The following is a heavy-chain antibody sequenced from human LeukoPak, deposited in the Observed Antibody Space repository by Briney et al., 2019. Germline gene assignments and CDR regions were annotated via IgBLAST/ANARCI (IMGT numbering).Heavy chain of an antibody. V-gene: IGHV3-20*04. J-gene: IGHJ4*02. D-gene: IGHD4/OR15-4a*01. CDR1: GFTFDDYG. CDR2: INWNGGST. CDR3: AKPNYYFDY. Sequence: GGSLRLSCAASGFTFDDYGMSWVRQAPGKGLEWVSGINWNGGSTGYADSVKGRFTISRDNSKNTLYLQMNSLRAEDTAVYYCAKPNYYFDYWGQGTLVTVSS.